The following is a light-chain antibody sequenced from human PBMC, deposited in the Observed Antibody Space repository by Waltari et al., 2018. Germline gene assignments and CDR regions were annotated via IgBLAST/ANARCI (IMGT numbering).Light chain of an antibody. V-gene: IGLV2-14*03. CDR2: DVI. J-gene: IGLJ3*02. CDR3: CSYTSASTLGV. CDR1: SRDIGGYVY. Sequence: QSALTQPASVSGSPGQSITIPCPGTSRDIGGYVYVSWYPQYPGKAPKLIIYDVIYRPSGVSNRFSGSKSGNTASLTISGLQAEDEANYYCCSYTSASTLGVFGGGTKLTVL.